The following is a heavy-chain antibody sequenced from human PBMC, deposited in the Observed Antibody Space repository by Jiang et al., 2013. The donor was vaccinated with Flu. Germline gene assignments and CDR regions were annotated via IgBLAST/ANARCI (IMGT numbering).Heavy chain of an antibody. V-gene: IGHV3-33*01. CDR2: IWHDGSKQ. D-gene: IGHD6-19*01. CDR1: GFISSSYG. CDR3: ARGNLFHSAWEFDY. Sequence: SGFISSSYGMHWVRQAPGKGLEWVAAIWHDGSKQYYTDPXGADSPSPETNSKNTLYLEMNSLRAEDTALYYCARGNLFHSAWEFDYWGQGALVTVSS. J-gene: IGHJ4*02.